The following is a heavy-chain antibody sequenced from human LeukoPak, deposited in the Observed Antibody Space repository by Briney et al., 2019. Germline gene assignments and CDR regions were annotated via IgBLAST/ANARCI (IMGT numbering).Heavy chain of an antibody. V-gene: IGHV4-61*02. CDR2: IYTSGST. CDR3: ARDSSSYSLDY. D-gene: IGHD6-6*01. Sequence: SETLSLTCTASGGSISSGSYYWSWIRQPAGKGLEWIGRIYTSGSTNYNPSLKSRVTISVDTSKNQFSLKLSSVTAADTAVYYCARDSSSYSLDYWGQGTLVTVSS. CDR1: GGSISSGSYY. J-gene: IGHJ4*02.